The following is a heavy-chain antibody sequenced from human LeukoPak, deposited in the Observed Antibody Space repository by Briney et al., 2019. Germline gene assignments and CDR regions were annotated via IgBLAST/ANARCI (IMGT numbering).Heavy chain of an antibody. V-gene: IGHV4-34*01. CDR3: ARALRFGEFPPDYYCGRDV. CDR2: INHSGSP. J-gene: IGHJ6*04. CDR1: GGPFRGYY. D-gene: IGHD3-16*01. Sequence: AETLSLTCALYGGPFRGYYWIWIRPPPGKGLEWIGEINHSGSPNYTPSLKSRVNISVDTYKHQFSLTLRSVTRADSAVFYCARALRFGEFPPDYYCGRDVWGKGTTVTVSS.